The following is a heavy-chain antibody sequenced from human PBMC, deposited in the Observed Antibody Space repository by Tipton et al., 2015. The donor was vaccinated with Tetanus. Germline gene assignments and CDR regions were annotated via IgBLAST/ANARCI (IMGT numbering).Heavy chain of an antibody. D-gene: IGHD2-2*01. Sequence: SLRLSCAVSGFTFSDYAMHWVRQAPGKGLEWVAVISYDGSNKYYADSVKGRFTISRDNSKNTLYLQMNSRGVEDTAMYYCGRDSSCSTTSCYLGNWGQGTLVTVSS. CDR2: ISYDGSNK. V-gene: IGHV3-30-3*01. CDR3: GRDSSCSTTSCYLGN. CDR1: GFTFSDYA. J-gene: IGHJ4*02.